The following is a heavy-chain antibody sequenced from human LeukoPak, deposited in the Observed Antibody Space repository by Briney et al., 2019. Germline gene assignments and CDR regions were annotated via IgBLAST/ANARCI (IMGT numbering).Heavy chain of an antibody. CDR2: IIPIFGTA. Sequence: SVKVSCKASGYTFTSYGISWVRQAPGQGLEWMGGIIPIFGTANYAQKFQGRVTITADESTSTAYMELSSLRSEDTAVYYCAREGSSGWSYYFDYWGQGTLVTVSS. CDR3: AREGSSGWSYYFDY. J-gene: IGHJ4*02. CDR1: GYTFTSYG. V-gene: IGHV1-69*13. D-gene: IGHD6-19*01.